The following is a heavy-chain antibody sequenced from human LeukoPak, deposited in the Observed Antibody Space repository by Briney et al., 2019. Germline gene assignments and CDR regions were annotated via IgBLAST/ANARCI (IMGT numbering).Heavy chain of an antibody. D-gene: IGHD1-26*01. CDR2: INPNSGGT. Sequence: PEASVKVSCKTSGYTFVTKPISWVRQAPGQGLEWMGWINPNSGGTNYAQKFQGRVTMTRDTSISTAYMELSRLRSDDTAVYYCARDGAFIVGATMAWFDPWGQGTLVTVSS. CDR1: GYTFVTKP. J-gene: IGHJ5*02. CDR3: ARDGAFIVGATMAWFDP. V-gene: IGHV1-2*02.